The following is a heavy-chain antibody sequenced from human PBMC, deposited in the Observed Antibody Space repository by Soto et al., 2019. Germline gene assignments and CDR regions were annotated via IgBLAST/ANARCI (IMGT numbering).Heavy chain of an antibody. Sequence: EVQLVESGGGLVQPGGSLRLSCAASGFTFSSYSMNWVRQAPGKGLEWVSYFSSSSSTIYYADSVKGRFTISRDNAKNSLYLQMNSLRAEDTAVYYCARGSGILPFDYWGQGTLVTVSS. J-gene: IGHJ4*02. CDR3: ARGSGILPFDY. CDR2: FSSSSSTI. CDR1: GFTFSSYS. D-gene: IGHD1-26*01. V-gene: IGHV3-48*01.